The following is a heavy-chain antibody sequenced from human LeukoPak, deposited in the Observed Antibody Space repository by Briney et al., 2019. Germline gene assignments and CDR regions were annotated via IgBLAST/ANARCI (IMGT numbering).Heavy chain of an antibody. CDR1: GYTFTGYY. V-gene: IGHV1-2*02. J-gene: IGHJ4*02. CDR3: ARGDITMIVVFDY. D-gene: IGHD3-22*01. CDR2: INPNSGGT. Sequence: ASVKVSCKASGYTFTGYYMHWVRLAPGQGLEWMGWINPNSGGTNYAQKFQGRVTVTRDTSISTAYMELSRLRSDDTAVCYCARGDITMIVVFDYWGQGTLVTVSS.